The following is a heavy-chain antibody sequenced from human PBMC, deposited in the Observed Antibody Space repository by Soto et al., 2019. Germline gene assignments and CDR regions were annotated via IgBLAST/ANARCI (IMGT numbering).Heavy chain of an antibody. CDR2: IFSNDEK. V-gene: IGHV2-26*01. CDR1: GFSLSNARMG. Sequence: QVTLKESDPVLMKPTETLTLTCTVSGFSLSNARMGVSWIRQPPGKALEWLAHIFSNDEKSYSTSLKSRLTISKDTSKSQVVLTMTNMDPVDTATYYCARATYDYVWGSYRYRAFDYWGQGTLVTVSS. CDR3: ARATYDYVWGSYRYRAFDY. J-gene: IGHJ4*02. D-gene: IGHD3-16*02.